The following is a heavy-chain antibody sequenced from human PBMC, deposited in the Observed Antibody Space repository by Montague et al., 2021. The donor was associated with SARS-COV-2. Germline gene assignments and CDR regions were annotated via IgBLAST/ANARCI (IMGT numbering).Heavy chain of an antibody. CDR1: GGSISSNNYY. V-gene: IGHV4-39*02. D-gene: IGHD5-12*01. CDR3: ARRGRKLLPVATTIGGFDI. J-gene: IGHJ3*02. Sequence: SETLSLTCTVSGGSISSNNYYWDWIRQPPGKGLEWIGSIYDSGSTYYNPSLKNRATISVDTSKNHFSLKLNSVTAADTAVYYCARRGRKLLPVATTIGGFDIWGQGTMVTVSS. CDR2: IYDSGST.